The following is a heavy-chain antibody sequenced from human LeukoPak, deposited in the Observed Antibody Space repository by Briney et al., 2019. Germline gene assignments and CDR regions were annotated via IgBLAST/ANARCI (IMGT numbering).Heavy chain of an antibody. CDR3: AKDRAGREGFDY. CDR2: ISGSGGST. J-gene: IGHJ4*02. Sequence: GGSLRLSCAASGFTFSSYAMSWVRQAPGKGLEWVSAISGSGGSTYYADSVKGRFTISRDNSKNMLYLQMNSLRAEDTAVYYCAKDRAGREGFDYWGQGTLVTVSS. CDR1: GFTFSSYA. V-gene: IGHV3-23*01. D-gene: IGHD1-26*01.